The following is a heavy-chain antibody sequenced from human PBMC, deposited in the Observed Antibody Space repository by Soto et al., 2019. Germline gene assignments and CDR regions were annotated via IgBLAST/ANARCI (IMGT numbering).Heavy chain of an antibody. D-gene: IGHD2-8*01. CDR2: IGDSGHTT. Sequence: GGSLTLACAASGFTFRRYSMSGVRQAPGKGLEWVSAIGDSGHTTYYADSVKGRFTISRDNSKNTLYLQMSSLRAEDTAVYYCAKRPLNAPGYFDYWGQGTLVTVSS. V-gene: IGHV3-23*01. CDR1: GFTFRRYS. J-gene: IGHJ4*02. CDR3: AKRPLNAPGYFDY.